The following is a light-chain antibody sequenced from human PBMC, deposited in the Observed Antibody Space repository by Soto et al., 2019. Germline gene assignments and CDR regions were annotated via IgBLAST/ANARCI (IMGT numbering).Light chain of an antibody. CDR2: KAS. J-gene: IGKJ4*01. CDR1: QGISGW. CDR3: QQASSFPLT. V-gene: IGKV1-12*01. Sequence: IQMTQSPVSVSASVGDRVTISCRASQGISGWLAWYQHKPGKNPRLLIYKASTLQTGVPSRFSGSGSGTDFTLTISSLQPEDFATYFCQQASSFPLTFGGGTKVEIK.